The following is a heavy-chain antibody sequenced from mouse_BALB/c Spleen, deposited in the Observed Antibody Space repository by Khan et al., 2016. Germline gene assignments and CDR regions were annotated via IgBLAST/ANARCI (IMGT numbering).Heavy chain of an antibody. Sequence: QMQLEESGPGLVAPSQSLSITCTVSGFSITGFAVNWVRQPPGKGLEWLGVIWGDGSTDYDSALKSRMSISKDDSKSQVFLKMNSLQTDDTARYYCASYYDYDGWFAYWGQGTLVTVSA. J-gene: IGHJ3*01. CDR1: GFSITGFA. D-gene: IGHD2-4*01. V-gene: IGHV2-6-7*01. CDR2: IWGDGST. CDR3: ASYYDYDGWFAY.